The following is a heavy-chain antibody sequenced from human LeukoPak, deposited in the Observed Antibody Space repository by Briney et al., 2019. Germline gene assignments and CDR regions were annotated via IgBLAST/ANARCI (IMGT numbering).Heavy chain of an antibody. Sequence: GGSLRLSCAASGFTFSSTWMHWFRQVPGKGPVWVSRIHSDGSTTIYADSVKGRFTISRDNAKNTLYLQMNSLRAEDTAVYYCARGADTGYSSDSRGQGTLVTVSS. D-gene: IGHD6-19*01. CDR3: ARGADTGYSSDS. CDR2: IHSDGSTT. V-gene: IGHV3-74*01. J-gene: IGHJ1*01. CDR1: GFTFSSTW.